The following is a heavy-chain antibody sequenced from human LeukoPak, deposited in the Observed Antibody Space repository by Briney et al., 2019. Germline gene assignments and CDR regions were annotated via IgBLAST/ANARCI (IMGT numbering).Heavy chain of an antibody. CDR3: ARASSKQLAGYLPDGFDI. V-gene: IGHV3-21*01. Sequence: GGPLRLSCAASGFTFSSYSMNWVRQAPGEGLEWVSSISSSGTYVYYPDSVQGRFTICRDKDKNLLSLQMNSLRADDAAVYYCARASSKQLAGYLPDGFDIWGQVTMVTVSS. CDR2: ISSSGTYV. CDR1: GFTFSSYS. D-gene: IGHD3-9*01. J-gene: IGHJ3*02.